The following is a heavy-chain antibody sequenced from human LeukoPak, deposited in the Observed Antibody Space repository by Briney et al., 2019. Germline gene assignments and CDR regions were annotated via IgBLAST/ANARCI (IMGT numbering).Heavy chain of an antibody. CDR2: IIPILGIA. J-gene: IGHJ5*02. Sequence: SVKVSCKASGGTFSSYAISWVRQAPGQGLEWMGRIIPILGIANYAQKFQGRVTITADKSTSTAYMELSSLRSDDTAVYYCARAPDYYDSSGYPNWFDPWGQGTLVTVSS. CDR1: GGTFSSYA. V-gene: IGHV1-69*04. CDR3: ARAPDYYDSSGYPNWFDP. D-gene: IGHD3-22*01.